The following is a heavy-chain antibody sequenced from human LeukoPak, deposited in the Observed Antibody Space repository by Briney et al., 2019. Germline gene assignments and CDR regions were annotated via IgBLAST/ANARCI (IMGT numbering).Heavy chain of an antibody. J-gene: IGHJ4*02. V-gene: IGHV3-53*01. CDR2: IYSAGNT. CDR3: ASGGYGDYVLNY. CDR1: GFTVSSIY. Sequence: PGGSLRLSCAASGFTVSSIYMSWVRQAPGKGLEWVSVIYSAGNTYYADSVKGRFTISRDYSKNVLYLQMNSLRADDTAVYYCASGGYGDYVLNYWGQGTLVTVSS. D-gene: IGHD4-17*01.